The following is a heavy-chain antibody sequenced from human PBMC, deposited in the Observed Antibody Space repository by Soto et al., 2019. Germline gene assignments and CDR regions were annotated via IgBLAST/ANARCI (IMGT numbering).Heavy chain of an antibody. CDR3: XXXXGYSGSY. V-gene: IGHV1-18*01. J-gene: IGHJ4*02. D-gene: IGHD1-26*01. CDR1: GYTFTSYG. CDR2: ISAYNGNT. Sequence: QVQLVQSGAEVKKPGASVKVSCKASGYTFTSYGISWVRQAPGQGLEWMGWISAYNGNTNYAQKLQGRVTMTTDTXXXXXXXXXXXXXXXXXXXXXXXXXXGYSGSYWGQGTLVTVSS.